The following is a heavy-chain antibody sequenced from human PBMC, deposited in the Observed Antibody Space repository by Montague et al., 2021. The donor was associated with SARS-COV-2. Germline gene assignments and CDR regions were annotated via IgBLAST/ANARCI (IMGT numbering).Heavy chain of an antibody. CDR1: GGSITRNYY. Sequence: TLSLTCPVSGGSITRNYYWGWIRQPPGKGLEWVGNIYYSGTTFINPSLESRVTISVDASKNQFSLNLTSVTAADTAVYYCARPLVRGVPKAFDIWGQGALVIVSS. D-gene: IGHD3-10*01. CDR3: ARPLVRGVPKAFDI. V-gene: IGHV4-39*01. CDR2: IYYSGTT. J-gene: IGHJ3*02.